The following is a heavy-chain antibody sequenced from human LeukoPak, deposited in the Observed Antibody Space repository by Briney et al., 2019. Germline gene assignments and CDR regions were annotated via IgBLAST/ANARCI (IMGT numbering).Heavy chain of an antibody. CDR1: GFTFSSYA. CDR2: ISGSGGST. J-gene: IGHJ4*02. V-gene: IGHV3-23*01. CDR3: AKSTGYCSSTSCYYFDY. D-gene: IGHD2-2*01. Sequence: GGSLRLSCAASGFTFSSYAMSWVRQAPGKGLEWVSAISGSGGSTYCADSVKGRFTISRDNSKNTLYLQMNSLRAEDTAVYYCAKSTGYCSSTSCYYFDYWGQGTLVTVSS.